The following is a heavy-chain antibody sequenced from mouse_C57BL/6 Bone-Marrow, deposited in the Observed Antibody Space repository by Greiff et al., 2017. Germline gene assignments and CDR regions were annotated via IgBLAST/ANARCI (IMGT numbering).Heavy chain of an antibody. Sequence: VQLQQPGAELVKPGASVKLSCKASGYTFTSYWMHWVKQRPGQGLEWIGMIHPNSGSTNYNEKFKSKATLTLDKSSSTAYMQLSSLTSEDSAVYYCARDYGSRFDYWGQGTTLTVSS. V-gene: IGHV1-64*01. D-gene: IGHD1-1*01. CDR3: ARDYGSRFDY. CDR1: GYTFTSYW. CDR2: IHPNSGST. J-gene: IGHJ2*01.